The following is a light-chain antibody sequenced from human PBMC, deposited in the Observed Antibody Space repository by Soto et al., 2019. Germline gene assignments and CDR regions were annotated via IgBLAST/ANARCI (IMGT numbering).Light chain of an antibody. CDR3: QQYGSLRWT. J-gene: IGKJ1*01. CDR1: QSVSSSY. CDR2: GAS. Sequence: EIVLTQSPGTLSLSPGERATLSCRASQSVSSSYLAWYQQKPGQAPRLLIYGASSRATGIPGRFSGSGSGTDFTLTISRLEPEDFAVYYCQQYGSLRWTFGQGTKV. V-gene: IGKV3-20*01.